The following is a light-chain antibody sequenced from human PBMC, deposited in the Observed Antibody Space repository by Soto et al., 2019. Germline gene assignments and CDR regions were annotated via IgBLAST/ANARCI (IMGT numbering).Light chain of an antibody. CDR1: QSLVHSDGIAY. V-gene: IGKV2-30*02. J-gene: IGKJ5*01. CDR2: KVS. CDR3: MQGTHWPIP. Sequence: VVMTQSPLCLPVTLVQPASISFRSNQSLVHSDGIAYFSWFQQRPGRSPRRLIYKVSNRDSGVPARFSGSGSGTDFALKISRVEAEDVGVYYCMQGTHWPIPFGQRTLL.